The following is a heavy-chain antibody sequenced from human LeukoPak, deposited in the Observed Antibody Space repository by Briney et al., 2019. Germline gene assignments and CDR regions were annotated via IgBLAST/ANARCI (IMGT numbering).Heavy chain of an antibody. CDR1: GGSISSSSYY. CDR2: IYYSGST. Sequence: SETLSLTCTVSGGSISSSSYYWGWIRQPPGKGLEWIGYIYYSGSTNYNPSLKSRVTISVDTSKNQFSLKLSSVTAADTAVYYCARGRRGYSYLWGQGTLVTVSS. V-gene: IGHV4-61*05. J-gene: IGHJ4*02. CDR3: ARGRRGYSYL. D-gene: IGHD5-18*01.